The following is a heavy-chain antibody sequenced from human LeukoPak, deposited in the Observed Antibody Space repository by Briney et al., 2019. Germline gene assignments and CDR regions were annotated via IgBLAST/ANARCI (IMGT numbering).Heavy chain of an antibody. CDR1: GFSFSTYT. V-gene: IGHV3-21*01. D-gene: IGHD3-22*01. CDR2: ISSSSNYI. CDR3: ARGGGTMIVDQFDY. Sequence: GGSLRLSCVASGFSFSTYTMNWVRQAPGKGLEWVSSISSSSNYIYSADLMEGRFTISRDNAKNSLYLQMNSLRAEDTAVYYCARGGGTMIVDQFDYWGQGTLVTVSS. J-gene: IGHJ4*02.